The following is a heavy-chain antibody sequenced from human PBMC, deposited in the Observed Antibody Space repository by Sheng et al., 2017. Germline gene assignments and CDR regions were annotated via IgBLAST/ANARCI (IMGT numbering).Heavy chain of an antibody. Sequence: QVHLVQSGAEVKKPATSMTVSCKSSGAPFSGFDISWVRQAPGQGLEWMGWISSYNGETRFSQKFQDRVTLTMDKSAITTSMELRSLRSDDTAVYYCTRLRPIAYLVGYSDEWGQGTLVIVSS. CDR3: TRLRPIAYLVGYSDE. CDR2: ISSYNGET. V-gene: IGHV1-18*01. CDR1: GAPFSGFD. D-gene: IGHD2-21*01. J-gene: IGHJ4*02.